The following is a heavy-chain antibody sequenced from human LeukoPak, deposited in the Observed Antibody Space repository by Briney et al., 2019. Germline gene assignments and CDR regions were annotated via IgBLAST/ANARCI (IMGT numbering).Heavy chain of an antibody. CDR3: ARGDDILTAYYYYYGMDV. CDR2: INNDGSST. CDR1: GFTFSSYW. V-gene: IGHV3-74*01. Sequence: GGSLRLSCAASGFTFSSYWMHWVRQAPGKGLVWVSRINNDGSSTSYADSVKGRFTISRDNAKNTLYLQMNSLRAEDTAVYYCARGDDILTAYYYYYGMDVWGKGTTVTVSS. D-gene: IGHD3-9*01. J-gene: IGHJ6*04.